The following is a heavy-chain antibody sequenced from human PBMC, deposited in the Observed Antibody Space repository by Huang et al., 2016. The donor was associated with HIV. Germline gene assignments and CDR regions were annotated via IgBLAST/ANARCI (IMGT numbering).Heavy chain of an antibody. CDR3: AREDDYGGN. D-gene: IGHD4-17*01. J-gene: IGHJ4*02. CDR2: IAYDGSNK. Sequence: QVQMVESGGGVVQPGRSLRLSCAAPGFTFSSYVMYWVRQAPGKGLESVAVIAYDGSNKYYADSGQGRFTISRDNSKNTLYLQMNGLRTEDTAVYYCAREDDYGGNWGQGTLVTVSS. V-gene: IGHV3-30-3*01. CDR1: GFTFSSYV.